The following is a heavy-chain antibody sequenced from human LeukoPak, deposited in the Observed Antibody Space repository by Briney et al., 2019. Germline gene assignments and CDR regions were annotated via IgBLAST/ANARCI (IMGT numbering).Heavy chain of an antibody. CDR1: GYTFTSYD. CDR3: ARQLGIAVGRAFDI. CDR2: ITPANAKT. V-gene: IGHV1-8*01. J-gene: IGHJ3*02. Sequence: ASVKVSCKASGYTFTSYDFYWVRQATGQGLEWMGWITPANAKTGYAQKFQGRLTITRNTSISTVYMELSTLRSEDTAVYYCARQLGIAVGRAFDIWGQGTMVTVSS. D-gene: IGHD6-19*01.